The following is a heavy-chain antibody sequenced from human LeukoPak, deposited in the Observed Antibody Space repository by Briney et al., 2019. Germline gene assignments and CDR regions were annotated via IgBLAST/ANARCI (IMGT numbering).Heavy chain of an antibody. CDR3: ARGSKSGYIYVYGHLFDY. CDR2: INHSGST. CDR1: GGSFSGYY. Sequence: SETLSLTCAVYGGSFSGYYWSWIRQPPRKGLEWIGEINHSGSTNYNPSLKSRVTISVDTSKNQFSLKLSSVTAADTAVYYCARGSKSGYIYVYGHLFDYWGQGTLVTVSS. V-gene: IGHV4-34*01. D-gene: IGHD5-18*01. J-gene: IGHJ4*02.